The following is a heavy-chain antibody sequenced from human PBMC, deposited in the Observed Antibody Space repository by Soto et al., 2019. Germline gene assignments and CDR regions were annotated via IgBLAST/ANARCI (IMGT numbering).Heavy chain of an antibody. CDR3: ARDRNQLLRYYYYGMDV. CDR1: GGSISSGGYY. Sequence: PSETLSLTCTVSGGSISSGGYYWSWIRQHPGKGLEWIGYIYYSGSTYYNPSLKSRVTISVDTSKNQFSLKLSSVTAADTAVYYCARDRNQLLRYYYYGMDVWGQGTTVTVSS. D-gene: IGHD2-2*01. CDR2: IYYSGST. J-gene: IGHJ6*02. V-gene: IGHV4-31*03.